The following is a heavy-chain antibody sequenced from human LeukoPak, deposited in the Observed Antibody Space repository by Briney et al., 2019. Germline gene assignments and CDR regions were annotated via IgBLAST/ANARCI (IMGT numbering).Heavy chain of an antibody. CDR1: GFTFDDYA. D-gene: IGHD3-16*02. Sequence: GRSLRLSGAASGFTFDDYAMHWVREAPGKGLEWVSSISWNSGSIGYADSVKGRFTISRANAKNSLYLQMNSLRAEDTALYYCAKDFLDYVWGSYRGYFDYWGQGTLVTVSS. CDR3: AKDFLDYVWGSYRGYFDY. J-gene: IGHJ4*02. CDR2: ISWNSGSI. V-gene: IGHV3-9*01.